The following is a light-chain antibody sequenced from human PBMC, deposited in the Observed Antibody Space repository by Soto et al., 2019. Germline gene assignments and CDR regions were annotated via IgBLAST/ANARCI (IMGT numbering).Light chain of an antibody. CDR2: EVS. CDR3: CSYAGSSTPFYV. Sequence: QSVLTQPASVPGSPGQSITISCTGTSSDVGSYNLVSWYQQHPGKAPKLMNYEVSKRPSGVSNRFSGSKSGNTASLTISGLQAEDEADYYCCSYAGSSTPFYVFGTGTRSPS. CDR1: SSDVGSYNL. J-gene: IGLJ1*01. V-gene: IGLV2-23*02.